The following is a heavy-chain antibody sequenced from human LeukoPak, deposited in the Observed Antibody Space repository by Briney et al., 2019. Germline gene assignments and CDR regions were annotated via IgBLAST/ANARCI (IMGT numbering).Heavy chain of an antibody. D-gene: IGHD2-15*01. Sequence: PGGSLRLSCAASGFTFSSYAMHWVRQAPGKGLEYVSAISSNGGNTYYANSVKGRFTISRDNSKNTLYLQMGSLRAEDMAVYYCARGGYADAFDTWGQGTMVTVSS. J-gene: IGHJ3*02. CDR1: GFTFSSYA. CDR2: ISSNGGNT. CDR3: ARGGYADAFDT. V-gene: IGHV3-64*01.